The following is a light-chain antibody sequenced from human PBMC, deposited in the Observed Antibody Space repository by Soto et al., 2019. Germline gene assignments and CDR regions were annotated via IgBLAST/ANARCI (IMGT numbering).Light chain of an antibody. J-gene: IGKJ1*01. CDR2: EAS. V-gene: IGKV1-5*03. CDR1: QSISNW. CDR3: QQYKTYSRT. Sequence: DIQMTQSPSTLSASIGDRVTITCRASQSISNWLAWYQQKPGKAPKLLIYEASNLQRGVPSRFSGSGSGTEFTLTISSLQPDDFATFYCQQYKTYSRTFGQGTKVEIK.